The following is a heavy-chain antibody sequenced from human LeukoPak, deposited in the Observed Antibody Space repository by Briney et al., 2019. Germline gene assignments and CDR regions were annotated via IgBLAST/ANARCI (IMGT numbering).Heavy chain of an antibody. CDR3: ARSQYYYDSSGYYYDPKPFGY. Sequence: SQTLSLTCTVSGGSISSGDYYWSWIRQPPGKGLEWIGYIYYSGSTYYNPSLKSRVTISVDTSKNQFFLKLSSVTAADTAVYYCARSQYYYDSSGYYYDPKPFGYWGQGTLVTVSS. D-gene: IGHD3-22*01. CDR1: GGSISSGDYY. CDR2: IYYSGST. J-gene: IGHJ4*02. V-gene: IGHV4-30-4*08.